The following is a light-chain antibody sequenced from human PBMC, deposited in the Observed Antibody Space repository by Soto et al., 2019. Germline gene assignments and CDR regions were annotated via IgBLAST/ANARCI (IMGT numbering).Light chain of an antibody. V-gene: IGLV2-14*03. CDR1: RSDVGGYNY. Sequence: QSALTQPASVSGSPGQSITISCTVTRSDVGGYNYVSWYQHHPGKAPKLIIYDVSNRPSGVSIRFSGSKSDNTASLTISGLQPEDEADYHCSSYTTSNTRQIVFGTGTKVTVL. CDR2: DVS. CDR3: SSYTTSNTRQIV. J-gene: IGLJ1*01.